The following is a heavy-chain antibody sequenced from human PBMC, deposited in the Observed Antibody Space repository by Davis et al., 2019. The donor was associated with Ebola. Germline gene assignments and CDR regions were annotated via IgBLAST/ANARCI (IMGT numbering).Heavy chain of an antibody. D-gene: IGHD4-17*01. CDR2: IIPILGIA. Sequence: SVKVSCKASGGTFSSYAISWVRQAPGQGLEWMGRIIPILGIANYAQKFQGRVTITADKSTSTAYMELSSLRSEDTAVYYCARGMYGDYCFDYWGQGTLVTVSS. CDR1: GGTFSSYA. CDR3: ARGMYGDYCFDY. J-gene: IGHJ4*02. V-gene: IGHV1-69*04.